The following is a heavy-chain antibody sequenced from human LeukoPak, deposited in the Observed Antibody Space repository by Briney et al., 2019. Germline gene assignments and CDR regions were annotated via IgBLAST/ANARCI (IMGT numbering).Heavy chain of an antibody. CDR3: TRAGRYCSGGSCYSFY. CDR2: IRSKAHGGTT. Sequence: GGSLRLSCTASGFTFGDYAMSWFRQAPGEGLEWVGFIRSKAHGGTTEYAASVKGRFTISRDDSTSIAYLQMDSLKTEDTAVYYCTRAGRYCSGGSCYSFYWGQGTLVTVSS. J-gene: IGHJ4*02. D-gene: IGHD2-15*01. CDR1: GFTFGDYA. V-gene: IGHV3-49*03.